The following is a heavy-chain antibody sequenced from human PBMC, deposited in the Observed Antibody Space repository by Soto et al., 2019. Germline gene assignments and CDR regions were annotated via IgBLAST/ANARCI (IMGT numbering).Heavy chain of an antibody. CDR1: GYTFTSYA. CDR2: INAGNGNT. D-gene: IGHD3-10*01. CDR3: ATGGELLSYYFDY. J-gene: IGHJ4*02. V-gene: IGHV1-3*01. Sequence: QVKLVQSGAEVKKPGASVKVSCKASGYTFTSYAMHWVRQAPGQRLEWMGWINAGNGNTKYSQKFQGRVTITRDTSASTAYMELSSLRSEDMAVYYCATGGELLSYYFDYWGQGTLVTVSS.